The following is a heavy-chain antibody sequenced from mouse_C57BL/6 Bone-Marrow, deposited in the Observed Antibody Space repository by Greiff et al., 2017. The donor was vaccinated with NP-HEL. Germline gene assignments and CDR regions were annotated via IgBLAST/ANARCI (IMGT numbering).Heavy chain of an antibody. CDR3: ARDTSRGYYYAMDY. D-gene: IGHD3-3*01. V-gene: IGHV3-6*01. CDR2: ISYDGSN. Sequence: EVKLQESGPGLVKPSQSLSLTCSVTGYSITSGYYWNWIRQFPGNKLEWMGYISYDGSNNYNPSLKNRISITRDTSKNQFFLKLNSVTTEDTATYYCARDTSRGYYYAMDYWGQGTSVTVSS. CDR1: GYSITSGYY. J-gene: IGHJ4*01.